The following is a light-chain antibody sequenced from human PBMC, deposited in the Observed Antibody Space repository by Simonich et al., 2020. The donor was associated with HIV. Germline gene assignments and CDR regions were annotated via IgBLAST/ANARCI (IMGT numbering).Light chain of an antibody. CDR2: YYSDSDK. CDR1: SGINIGTYR. Sequence: QPVLTQPTSLSASPGASARFTCTLRSGINIGTYRIYWYQQRPGSLPRYLLYYYSDSDKGQGSGVPSRFSGSKDASAKTGILLISGLQSEDEADYYCMIWPSNAVFGGGTKLTVL. V-gene: IGLV5-37*01. CDR3: MIWPSNAV. J-gene: IGLJ3*02.